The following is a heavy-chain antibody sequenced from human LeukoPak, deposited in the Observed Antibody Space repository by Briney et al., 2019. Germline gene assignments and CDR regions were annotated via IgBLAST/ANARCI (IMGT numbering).Heavy chain of an antibody. CDR2: INHSGNT. Sequence: ASETLSLTCVVYSGSFSGHYWRWIRQPPGKGLEWVGEINHSGNTNCNPSLKSRVTISVDKSKNQFSLRLNSVTAADTAVYYCSRAGTGFNIPGAYWGQGALVTVSS. V-gene: IGHV4-34*01. CDR3: SRAGTGFNIPGAY. J-gene: IGHJ4*02. D-gene: IGHD1-14*01. CDR1: SGSFSGHY.